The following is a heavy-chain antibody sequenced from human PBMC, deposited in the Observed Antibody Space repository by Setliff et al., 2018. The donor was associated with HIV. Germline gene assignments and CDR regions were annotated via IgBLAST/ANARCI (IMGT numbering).Heavy chain of an antibody. J-gene: IGHJ4*02. CDR1: GFTFSSYA. CDR3: AKIQNPQGYYYDSSGYYPHPGSPDY. Sequence: PGGSLRLSCAASGFTFSSYAMSWVRQTPGKGLEWVSFISSSAGSTYYSDSVKGRFTISRDNSKNMLYLQMNSLRAEDTAVYYCAKIQNPQGYYYDSSGYYPHPGSPDYWGQGTLVTVSS. CDR2: ISSSAGST. V-gene: IGHV3-23*01. D-gene: IGHD3-22*01.